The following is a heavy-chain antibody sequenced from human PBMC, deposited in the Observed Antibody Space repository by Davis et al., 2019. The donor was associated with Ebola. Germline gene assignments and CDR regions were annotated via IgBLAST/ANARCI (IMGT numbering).Heavy chain of an antibody. CDR2: INPNDGRT. J-gene: IGHJ3*02. Sequence: AASVKVSCKASGYTFTNYYMHWVRQAPGQGLERMGMINPNDGRTIYAQKFQGRVTVTRDTSTTTVYMDLSSLRSEDTALYYCTTPGGQDSGYDVFEIWGQGTMVTVSS. CDR3: TTPGGQDSGYDVFEI. CDR1: GYTFTNYY. D-gene: IGHD5-12*01. V-gene: IGHV1-46*03.